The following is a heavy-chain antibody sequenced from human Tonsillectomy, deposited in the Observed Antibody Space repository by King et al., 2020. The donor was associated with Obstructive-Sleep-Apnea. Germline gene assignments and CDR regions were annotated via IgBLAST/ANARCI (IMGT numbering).Heavy chain of an antibody. CDR1: GFTFSSYW. J-gene: IGHJ6*02. V-gene: IGHV3-7*01. Sequence: VQLVESGGGLVQPGGSLRLSCAASGFTFSSYWMSWVRQAPGKGLEWVANIKQDGSEKYYVDSVKGRFTISRDNAKNSLYLQMNSLRAEDTAVYYCARDVDSVFCSGGSCFLDYYGMDVWGQGTTVTVSS. D-gene: IGHD2-15*01. CDR2: IKQDGSEK. CDR3: ARDVDSVFCSGGSCFLDYYGMDV.